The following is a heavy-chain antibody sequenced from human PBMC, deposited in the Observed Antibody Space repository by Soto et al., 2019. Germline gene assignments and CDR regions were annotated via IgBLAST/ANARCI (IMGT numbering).Heavy chain of an antibody. D-gene: IGHD1-1*01. V-gene: IGHV3-53*01. J-gene: IGHJ3*01. CDR3: APWHEREHAYDV. CDR2: LYDLDGS. CDR1: GFTISGKKY. Sequence: DVQLVESGGGLIQPGESLRLSCAAFGFTISGKKYVAWVRQAPGKGLEWVSALYDLDGSFYAASVKGRLTTSSDSSKTTVYLQMNDLRPDDTAVYYCAPWHEREHAYDVWGQGTTVTVSS.